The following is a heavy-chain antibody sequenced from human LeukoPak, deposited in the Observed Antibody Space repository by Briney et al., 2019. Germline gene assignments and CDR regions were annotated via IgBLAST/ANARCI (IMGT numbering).Heavy chain of an antibody. J-gene: IGHJ5*02. CDR1: GFTFTSYD. D-gene: IGHD2-2*02. CDR3: VRDGEGAAISVNYWFDP. Sequence: ASVKVSCKASGFTFTSYDINWVRQASGQGLEWMGWMNPNNGNTGYAQKFQGSVTMTRDTSISTAYMELRGLRSDDTAVYYCVRDGEGAAISVNYWFDPWGQGTLVTVSS. V-gene: IGHV1-8*01. CDR2: MNPNNGNT.